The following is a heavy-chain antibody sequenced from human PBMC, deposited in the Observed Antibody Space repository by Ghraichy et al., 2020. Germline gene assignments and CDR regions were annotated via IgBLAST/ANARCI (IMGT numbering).Heavy chain of an antibody. D-gene: IGHD6-19*01. J-gene: IGHJ4*02. CDR3: ARHDSSGWYHRQLGAYYFDY. CDR1: GGSINTTNNY. CDR2: IYHSGSN. Sequence: LSLTCTVSGGSINTTNNYWVWIRQPPGKGLEWIGSIYHSGSNYYNPSLKSRVTISVDTSKNQFSLKLSSMTAADTAVYYCARHDSSGWYHRQLGAYYFDYWGQGALVTVSS. V-gene: IGHV4-39*07.